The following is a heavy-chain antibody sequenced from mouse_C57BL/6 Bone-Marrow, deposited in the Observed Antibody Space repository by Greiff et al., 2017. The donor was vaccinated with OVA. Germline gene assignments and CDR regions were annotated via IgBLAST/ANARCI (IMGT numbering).Heavy chain of an antibody. D-gene: IGHD2-3*01. CDR3: AREGYDGYAWFAY. Sequence: EVQLVESGGGLVKPGGSLKLSCAASGFTFSSYAMSWVRQTPEKRLEWVATISDGGSYTYYPDNVKGRFHISRDNAKNNLYLQMSHLKSEDTAMYYGAREGYDGYAWFAYWGQGTLVTVSA. CDR2: ISDGGSYT. J-gene: IGHJ3*01. V-gene: IGHV5-4*01. CDR1: GFTFSSYA.